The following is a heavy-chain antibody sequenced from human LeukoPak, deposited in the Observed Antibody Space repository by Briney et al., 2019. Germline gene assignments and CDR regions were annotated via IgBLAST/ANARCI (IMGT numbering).Heavy chain of an antibody. CDR1: GSAVSVFW. CDR3: ATSGRYAEDAFDI. CDR2: INSDGSFT. V-gene: IGHV3-74*01. J-gene: IGHJ3*02. D-gene: IGHD3-16*01. Sequence: PGGSLRLSRAASGSAVSVFWLHWVRQAPGKGLVWVSRINSDGSFTNYADSVKGRFTISRDNAKNTLYLRMNSLRGEDTAIYYCATSGRYAEDAFDIWGQGTMVTVSS.